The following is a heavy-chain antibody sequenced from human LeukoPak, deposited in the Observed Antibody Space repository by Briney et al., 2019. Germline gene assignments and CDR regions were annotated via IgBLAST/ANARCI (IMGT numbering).Heavy chain of an antibody. J-gene: IGHJ4*02. D-gene: IGHD3-9*01. CDR1: GGSFSGYY. V-gene: IGHV4-34*01. CDR2: IYYSGSA. CDR3: ARHNYDILTGYYYYFDY. Sequence: PSETLSLTCAVYGGSFSGYYWSWIRQPPGKGLEWIGSIYYSGSAYYNPSLKSRVTISVDTSKNQFSLKLSSVTAADTAVYYCARHNYDILTGYYYYFDYWGQGTLVTVSS.